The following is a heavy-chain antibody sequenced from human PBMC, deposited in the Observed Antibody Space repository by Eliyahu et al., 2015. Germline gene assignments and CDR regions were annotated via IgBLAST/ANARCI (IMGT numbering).Heavy chain of an antibody. CDR3: TRSPGTTIVATTQIDY. CDR1: GFTXSNYV. J-gene: IGHJ4*02. CDR2: ISYTGSTK. Sequence: QVQLVESGGGVVQPGRSLRLSCXASGFTXSNYVMHWXRQAPGKGLXWVALISYTGSTKYYAXSVKGRFTISRDNSKNTLYLQMDNLRPEDTAVYYCTRSPGTTIVATTQIDYWGQGSLVTVSS. D-gene: IGHD5-12*01. V-gene: IGHV3-30*01.